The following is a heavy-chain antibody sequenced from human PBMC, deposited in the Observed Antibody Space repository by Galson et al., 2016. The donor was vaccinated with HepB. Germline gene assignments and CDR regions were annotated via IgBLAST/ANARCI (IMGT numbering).Heavy chain of an antibody. D-gene: IGHD2-21*02. Sequence: SLRLSCAASGFTLSSHWMSWVRQAPGKGLDWVSRISGDGSRTNYADSVKGRFSITRDNAKNTLYLHMSSLRAEDTAVYYCARVRGTYCGVDCYFDAFDIWGQGTMVTVSS. CDR2: ISGDGSRT. CDR1: GFTLSSHW. V-gene: IGHV3-74*01. CDR3: ARVRGTYCGVDCYFDAFDI. J-gene: IGHJ3*02.